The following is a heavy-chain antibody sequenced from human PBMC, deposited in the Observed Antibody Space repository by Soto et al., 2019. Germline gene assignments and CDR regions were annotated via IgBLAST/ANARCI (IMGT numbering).Heavy chain of an antibody. Sequence: SETLSLTCTVSGGSISSYYWGWIRQPPGKGLEWIGYIYYSGSTNYNPSLKSRVTISVDTSKNQLSLKLSSVTAADTAVYYCARGGYSSSSAPFDYWGQGTLVTVSS. CDR1: GGSISSYY. V-gene: IGHV4-59*01. J-gene: IGHJ4*02. CDR2: IYYSGST. D-gene: IGHD6-6*01. CDR3: ARGGYSSSSAPFDY.